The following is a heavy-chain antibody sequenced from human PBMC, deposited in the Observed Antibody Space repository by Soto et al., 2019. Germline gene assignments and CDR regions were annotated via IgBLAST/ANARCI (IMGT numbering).Heavy chain of an antibody. Sequence: QVQLQESGPGLVKPSQTMSLTCSVSGVSINSGGYYGSWIRHHPGKGLEWIGYIYYTGHTFYNASLKSRVAMSLDMSKNQFSLKLSSVTAADTAVYYCARGSQLERDALDIWGQGKMVNVSS. CDR1: GVSINSGGYY. D-gene: IGHD1-1*01. J-gene: IGHJ3*02. CDR3: ARGSQLERDALDI. V-gene: IGHV4-31*03. CDR2: IYYTGHT.